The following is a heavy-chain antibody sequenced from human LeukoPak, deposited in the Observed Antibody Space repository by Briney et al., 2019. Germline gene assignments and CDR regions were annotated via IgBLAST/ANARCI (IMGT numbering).Heavy chain of an antibody. D-gene: IGHD3-10*01. CDR3: AKATYGSGTTSAY. Sequence: GGSLRLSCAAAGFTFSSYGMSWVRQAPGKGLEWVSVIIGSGGSTYYAESVKGRFNISRDNSKNTLYLQMNSLRAEDKAVYYCAKATYGSGTTSAYWGQGTLVTVSS. CDR1: GFTFSSYG. CDR2: IIGSGGST. J-gene: IGHJ4*02. V-gene: IGHV3-23*01.